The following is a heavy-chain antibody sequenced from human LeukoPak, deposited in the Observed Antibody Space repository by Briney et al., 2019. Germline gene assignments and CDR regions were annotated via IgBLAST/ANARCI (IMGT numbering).Heavy chain of an antibody. CDR3: ARHSRGRWYVFDY. J-gene: IGHJ4*02. Sequence: GGSLRLSCAASGFTFSSYAMGWVRQAPGKGLVWVSGISGSGGNTYYADSVKGRFTISRDNSNNTLYLQMNSLRAEDTAVYYCARHSRGRWYVFDYWGQGTLVTVSS. V-gene: IGHV3-23*01. CDR2: ISGSGGNT. D-gene: IGHD6-13*01. CDR1: GFTFSSYA.